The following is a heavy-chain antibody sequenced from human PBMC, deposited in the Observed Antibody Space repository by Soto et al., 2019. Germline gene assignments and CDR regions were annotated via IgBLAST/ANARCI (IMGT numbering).Heavy chain of an antibody. CDR2: ISSSSSYI. V-gene: IGHV3-21*01. J-gene: IGHJ3*02. CDR3: ARDGDYVWGSYRWSDAFDI. CDR1: GFTFSSYS. Sequence: GGSLRLSXAASGFTFSSYSMNWVRQAPGKGLEWVSSISSSSSYIYYADSVKGRFTISRDNAKNSLYLQMNSLRAEDTAVYYCARDGDYVWGSYRWSDAFDIWGQGTMVTVSS. D-gene: IGHD3-16*02.